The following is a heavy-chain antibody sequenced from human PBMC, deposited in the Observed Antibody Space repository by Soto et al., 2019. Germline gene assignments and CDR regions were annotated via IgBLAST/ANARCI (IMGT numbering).Heavy chain of an antibody. CDR3: GLGIAVARGEFYY. CDR2: ISSSSSYI. J-gene: IGHJ4*02. CDR1: GFTFSSYS. D-gene: IGHD6-19*01. V-gene: IGHV3-21*01. Sequence: PGGSLRLSCAASGFTFSSYSMNWVRQAPGKGLEWVSSISSSSSYIYYADSVKGRFTISRDNAKNSLYLQMNSLRAEDTAVYYCGLGIAVARGEFYYWGQGTLVTVSS.